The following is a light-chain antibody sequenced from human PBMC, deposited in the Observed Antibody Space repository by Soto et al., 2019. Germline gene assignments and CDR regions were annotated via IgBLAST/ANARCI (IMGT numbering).Light chain of an antibody. CDR2: GAS. Sequence: EIVLTQSPGTLSLSPGERATLSCRASQSFSSSYLAWYQQKPGQAPRLLIYGASSRATGIPDSFSGSGSGTDFTLTSSSLEPEDFAVYYCQHYGSALFTFGPGTKVDVK. CDR3: QHYGSALFT. CDR1: QSFSSSY. J-gene: IGKJ3*01. V-gene: IGKV3-20*01.